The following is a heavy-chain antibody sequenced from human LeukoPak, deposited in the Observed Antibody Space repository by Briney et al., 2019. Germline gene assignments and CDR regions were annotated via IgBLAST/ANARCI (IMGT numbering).Heavy chain of an antibody. CDR2: ISYDGSNK. CDR1: GFTFSSYA. CDR3: ARRWGAELYEAFDY. J-gene: IGHJ4*02. Sequence: PGGSLRLSCAASGFTFSSYAMHWVRQAPGKGLEWVAVISYDGSNKYYADSVKGRFTISRDNSKNTLYLQMNSLRAEDTAVYYCARRWGAELYEAFDYWGQGTLVTVSS. V-gene: IGHV3-30-3*01. D-gene: IGHD1-7*01.